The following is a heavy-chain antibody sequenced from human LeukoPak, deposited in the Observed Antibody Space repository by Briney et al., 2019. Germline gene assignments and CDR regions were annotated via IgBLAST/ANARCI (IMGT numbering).Heavy chain of an antibody. CDR2: VNPNSGVT. CDR3: ARDTGFPFFDF. CDR1: GYSFIGYY. J-gene: IGHJ4*01. V-gene: IGHV1-2*02. Sequence: VASVKVSCKASGYSFIGYYIHWVRQAPGQGLEWMGSVNPNSGVTDYAQKFQGRITMTRDTSISTAYMELNRLTSDDTAVYYCARDTGFPFFDFWGHGALVTVYS.